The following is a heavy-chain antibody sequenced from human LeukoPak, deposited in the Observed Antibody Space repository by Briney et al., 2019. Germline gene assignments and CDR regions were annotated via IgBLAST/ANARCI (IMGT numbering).Heavy chain of an antibody. CDR3: AKDSDYYHSSGYYYAYFQH. CDR2: IGSSGSSI. J-gene: IGHJ1*01. CDR1: GFTFSSYE. V-gene: IGHV3-48*03. D-gene: IGHD3-22*01. Sequence: GGSLRLSCAASGFTFSSYEMNWVRQAPGKGLEWVSYIGSSGSSIYYADSVKGRFTISRDNAKNSLYLQMNSLRDEDTAVYYCAKDSDYYHSSGYYYAYFQHWGQGTLVTVSS.